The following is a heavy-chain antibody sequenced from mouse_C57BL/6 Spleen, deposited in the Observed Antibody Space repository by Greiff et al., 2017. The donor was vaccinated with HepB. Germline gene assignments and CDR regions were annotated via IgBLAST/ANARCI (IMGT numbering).Heavy chain of an antibody. CDR1: GYTFTSYW. V-gene: IGHV1-50*01. CDR3: ARPNDYYGSSSFAY. Sequence: VQLQQPGAELVKPGASVKLSCKASGYTFTSYWMQWVKQRPGQGLEWIGEIDPSDSYTNYNQKFKGKATLTVDTSSSTAYMQLSSLTSEDSAVYYCARPNDYYGSSSFAYWGQGTLVTVSA. CDR2: IDPSDSYT. J-gene: IGHJ3*01. D-gene: IGHD1-1*01.